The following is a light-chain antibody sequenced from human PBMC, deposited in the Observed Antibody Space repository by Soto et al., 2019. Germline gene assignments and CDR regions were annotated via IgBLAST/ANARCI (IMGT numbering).Light chain of an antibody. CDR3: QQFASSRWT. CDR2: SSS. Sequence: EIVLTQSPGTLSLSPGERATFSCRASESLSSSYLAWYQQKPGQAPRHLIYSSSSRATGVPDRFSGSASGTDFTLAISTLEPEDFAVYYCQQFASSRWTFGQGTKVEIK. V-gene: IGKV3-20*01. J-gene: IGKJ1*01. CDR1: ESLSSSY.